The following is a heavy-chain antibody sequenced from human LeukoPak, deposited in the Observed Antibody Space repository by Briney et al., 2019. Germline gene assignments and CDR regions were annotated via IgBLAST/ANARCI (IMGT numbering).Heavy chain of an antibody. CDR1: GYTLTELS. D-gene: IGHD1-26*01. CDR3: ATDRRGLGATDY. J-gene: IGHJ4*02. CDR2: FDPEDGET. Sequence: ASVKVSCKVSGYTLTELSMHWVRQAPGKGLEWMGGFDPEDGETIYAQKFQGRVTMTEDTSTDTAYMELSSLRSEDTAVYYCATDRRGLGATDYWGRGTLVTVSS. V-gene: IGHV1-24*01.